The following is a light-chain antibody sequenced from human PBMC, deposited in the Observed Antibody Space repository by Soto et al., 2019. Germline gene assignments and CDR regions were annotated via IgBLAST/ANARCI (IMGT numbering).Light chain of an antibody. CDR1: QSVGSY. J-gene: IGKJ3*01. CDR3: QQYGHSRVT. Sequence: IVLTQSPGTLSLSPGERATLSCRASQSVGSYLAWYNQKLAKPPRLLIYSPPSRSTGVADRFSGSGSGTDFTLTISRLEPEDFAVYYCQQYGHSRVTFGPGTKVDIK. V-gene: IGKV3-20*01. CDR2: SPP.